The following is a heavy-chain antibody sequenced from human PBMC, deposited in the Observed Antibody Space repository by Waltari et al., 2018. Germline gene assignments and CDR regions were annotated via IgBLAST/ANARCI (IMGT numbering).Heavy chain of an antibody. CDR3: ARRAAIAATGPTYYMDV. CDR2: IYHSGST. V-gene: IGHV4-38-2*01. Sequence: QVQLQESGPGLVKPSETLSLTCAVSGYSISSGYYWGWIRQPPGKGLEWIGSIYHSGSTYYNPSLKSRVTISVDPSKNQFSLKLSSVTAADTAVYYCARRAAIAATGPTYYMDVWGKGTTVTVSS. D-gene: IGHD6-13*01. CDR1: GYSISSGYY. J-gene: IGHJ6*03.